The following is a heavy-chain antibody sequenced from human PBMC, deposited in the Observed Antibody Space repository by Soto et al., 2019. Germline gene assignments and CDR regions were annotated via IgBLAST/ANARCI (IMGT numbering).Heavy chain of an antibody. V-gene: IGHV3-23*01. CDR3: AKSPYYDFWSGSPWGMDV. Sequence: TGGSLRLSCAAPGFTFSSYAMSWVRQAPGKGLEWVSAISGSGGSTYYADSVKGRFTISRDNSKNTLYLQMNSLRAEDTAVYYCAKSPYYDFWSGSPWGMDVWGQGTTVTVSS. D-gene: IGHD3-3*01. CDR2: ISGSGGST. CDR1: GFTFSSYA. J-gene: IGHJ6*02.